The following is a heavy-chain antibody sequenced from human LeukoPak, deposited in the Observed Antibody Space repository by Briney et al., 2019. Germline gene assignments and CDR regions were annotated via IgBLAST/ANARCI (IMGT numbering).Heavy chain of an antibody. CDR3: ASGGYCSSGSCYPNWFDP. J-gene: IGHJ5*02. D-gene: IGHD2-15*01. V-gene: IGHV4-30-4*08. CDR2: IYYSGST. CDR1: GGSISSGDYY. Sequence: PSQTLSLTCTVSGGSISSGDYYWSWIRQPPGKGLEWIGYIYYSGSTYYNPSLKSRVTISVDTSKNQFSLKLSSVTAADTAVYYCASGGYCSSGSCYPNWFDPWGQGTLVTVSS.